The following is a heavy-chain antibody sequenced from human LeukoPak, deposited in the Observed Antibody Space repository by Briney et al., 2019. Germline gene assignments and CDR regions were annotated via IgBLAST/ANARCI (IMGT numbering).Heavy chain of an antibody. CDR2: IYYSGST. V-gene: IGHV4-59*01. CDR1: GGSFSGYY. Sequence: SETLSLTCAVYGGSFSGYYWSWIRQPPGKGLEWIGYIYYSGSTDYNPSLKSRVTISVDTSKNQFSLKLSSVTAADTAVYYCARFPTGQQLGYAFDIWGQGTMVTVSS. D-gene: IGHD6-13*01. J-gene: IGHJ3*02. CDR3: ARFPTGQQLGYAFDI.